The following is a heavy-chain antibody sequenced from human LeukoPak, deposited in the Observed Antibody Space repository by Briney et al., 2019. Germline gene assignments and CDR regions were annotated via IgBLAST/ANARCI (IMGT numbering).Heavy chain of an antibody. CDR2: IYNMGST. CDR1: GGSISSYY. D-gene: IGHD6-19*01. Sequence: SETLSLTCTVSGGSISSYYWSWIRQPPGKGLEWIGYIYNMGSTNYNPSLKSRVTISVDTSKNQFSLKLSSVTAADTAMYYCAQSTGWPGFDYWGQGTLVTVSS. V-gene: IGHV4-59*08. CDR3: AQSTGWPGFDY. J-gene: IGHJ4*02.